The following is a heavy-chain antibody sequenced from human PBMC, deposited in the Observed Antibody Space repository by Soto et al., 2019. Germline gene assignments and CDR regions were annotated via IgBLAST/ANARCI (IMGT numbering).Heavy chain of an antibody. D-gene: IGHD4-17*01. CDR3: AKSSVYDYGGPKGDY. CDR1: GFTFSSYA. CDR2: ISGSGDST. Sequence: PGGALRLSCAASGFTFSSYAMSWVRQAPGKGLEWVSAISGSGDSTYYADSVKGRFTISRDNSKNTLYLQMNSLRAEDTAIYYCAKSSVYDYGGPKGDYWAQVPLFTFSS. V-gene: IGHV3-23*01. J-gene: IGHJ4*02.